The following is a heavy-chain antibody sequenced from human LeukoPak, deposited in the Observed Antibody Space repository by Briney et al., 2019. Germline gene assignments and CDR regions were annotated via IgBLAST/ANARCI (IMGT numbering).Heavy chain of an antibody. CDR3: SRAPPEYYYGSGRFDY. V-gene: IGHV1-18*01. CDR1: GYTFTSYG. D-gene: IGHD3-10*01. J-gene: IGHJ4*02. Sequence: GASVKVSCKASGYTFTSYGISWVRQAPGQGLEWMGWISAYNGNTNYAQKLQGRVTMTTDTSTSTDYMELRNLRSDDTDVYYLSRAPPEYYYGSGRFDYWGQGTLVTVSS. CDR2: ISAYNGNT.